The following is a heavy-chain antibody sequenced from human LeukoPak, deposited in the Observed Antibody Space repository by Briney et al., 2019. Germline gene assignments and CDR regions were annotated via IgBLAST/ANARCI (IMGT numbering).Heavy chain of an antibody. CDR1: GFTFSSYG. Sequence: GGALRLSCAASGFTFSSYGMHWVRQAPGKGLEWVSSISGSRSYLYYADSVKGRFTISIANAKNSLYLQMNSLRAEDDTAVYYCARGFGSSIPYSYYYYLDVWGKGTTVTVSS. CDR2: ISGSRSYL. J-gene: IGHJ6*03. CDR3: ARGFGSSIPYSYYYYLDV. D-gene: IGHD6-6*01. V-gene: IGHV3-21*01.